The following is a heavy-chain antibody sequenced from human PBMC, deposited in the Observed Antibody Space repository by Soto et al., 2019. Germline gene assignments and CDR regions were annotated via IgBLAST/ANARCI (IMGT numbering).Heavy chain of an antibody. CDR3: ARDIYDFRLGGY. J-gene: IGHJ4*02. Sequence: ASVKVSWKASRYTFTSYGISWVRQAPGQGLEWMGWISAYNGNTNYAQKLQGRVTMTTDTSTSTAYMELRSLRSDDTAVYYCARDIYDFRLGGYWGQGTLVTVSS. CDR1: RYTFTSYG. CDR2: ISAYNGNT. D-gene: IGHD3-16*01. V-gene: IGHV1-18*01.